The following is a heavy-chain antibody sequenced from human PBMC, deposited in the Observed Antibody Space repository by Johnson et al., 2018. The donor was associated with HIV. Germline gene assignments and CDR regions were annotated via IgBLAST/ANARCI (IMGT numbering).Heavy chain of an antibody. CDR2: IWYDGTNK. D-gene: IGHD5-24*01. Sequence: QMQLVESGGGVVQPGRSLRLSCAASGFTFNNYGMHWVRQAPGKGLEWVAIIWYDGTNKFYTDSVKGRFTISRDNSKKTVYLQMNSLRAEDTAVYYCARGCRDGYTWYVFDIWGQGTMVTVSP. CDR1: GFTFNNYG. J-gene: IGHJ3*02. V-gene: IGHV3-33*01. CDR3: ARGCRDGYTWYVFDI.